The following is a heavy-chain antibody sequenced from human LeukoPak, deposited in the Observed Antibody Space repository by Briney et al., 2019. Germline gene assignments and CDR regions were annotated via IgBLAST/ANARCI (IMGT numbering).Heavy chain of an antibody. J-gene: IGHJ4*02. CDR3: ARHLSSVGVAGITPMIDS. CDR2: IYYTGNT. CDR1: GVSISGRTNF. D-gene: IGHD3-3*01. Sequence: SETLSLTCAVSGVSISGRTNFWGWIRQPPGKGLEWIGSIYYTGNTYYNPSLKSRVTISVDTSKKEVSLKVTSVTAADPAIHYCARHLSSVGVAGITPMIDSWGEGTLVTVSA. V-gene: IGHV4-39*01.